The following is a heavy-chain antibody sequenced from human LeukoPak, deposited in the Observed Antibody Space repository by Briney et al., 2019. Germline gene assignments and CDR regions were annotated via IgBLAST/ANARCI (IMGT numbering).Heavy chain of an antibody. Sequence: PSETLSLTCTVSSASISTYYWSWIRQPPGKGLEWIGYIYHSGPSNYNPSLKSRVAMSVDTSKSQFSLSLTSVTTADTAVYYCAKAAKFYYGSQTYYYFDYWGQGILVTVSS. D-gene: IGHD3-10*01. CDR1: SASISTYY. CDR2: IYHSGPS. V-gene: IGHV4-59*01. J-gene: IGHJ4*02. CDR3: AKAAKFYYGSQTYYYFDY.